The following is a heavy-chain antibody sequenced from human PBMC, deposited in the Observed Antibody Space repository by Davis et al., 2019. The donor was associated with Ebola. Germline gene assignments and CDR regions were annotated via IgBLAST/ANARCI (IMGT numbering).Heavy chain of an antibody. Sequence: AASVKVSCKASGGTFSSYAISWVRQAPGQGLEWMGRIIPILGIANYAQKFQGRVTITADKSTSTAYMELSSLRSEDTAVYYCAKDFALQYPYYFDYWGQGTLVTVSS. V-gene: IGHV1-69*04. J-gene: IGHJ4*02. CDR1: GGTFSSYA. CDR3: AKDFALQYPYYFDY. CDR2: IIPILGIA. D-gene: IGHD4-11*01.